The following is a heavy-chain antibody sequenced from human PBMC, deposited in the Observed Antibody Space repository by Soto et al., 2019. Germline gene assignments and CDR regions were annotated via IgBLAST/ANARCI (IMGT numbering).Heavy chain of an antibody. CDR1: GFTFSSYA. J-gene: IGHJ3*02. V-gene: IGHV3-23*01. D-gene: IGHD6-13*01. Sequence: PVGSLRLSCAASGFTFSSYAMSWVRQARGKGLEWVSAISGSGGSTYYADSVKGRFTISRDNSKNTLYLQMNSLRAEDTAVYYCAKAYSSSWYPDAFDIWGQGTMVTVSS. CDR3: AKAYSSSWYPDAFDI. CDR2: ISGSGGST.